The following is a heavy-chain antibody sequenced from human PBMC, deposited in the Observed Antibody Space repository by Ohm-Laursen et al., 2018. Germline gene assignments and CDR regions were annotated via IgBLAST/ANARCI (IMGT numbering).Heavy chain of an antibody. J-gene: IGHJ4*02. Sequence: SLRLSCAASGFTLSSYSMNWIRQAPGKGLEWVAVIWYDGSNKYYADSVKGRFTISRDNSKNTLYLQMNSLRAEDTAVYYCAKDKTPYSGSYVDYWGQGTLVTVSS. CDR2: IWYDGSNK. CDR3: AKDKTPYSGSYVDY. D-gene: IGHD1-26*01. V-gene: IGHV3-33*06. CDR1: GFTLSSYS.